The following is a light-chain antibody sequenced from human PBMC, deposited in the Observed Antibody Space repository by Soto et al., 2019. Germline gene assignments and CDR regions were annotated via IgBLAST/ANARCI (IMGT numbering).Light chain of an antibody. CDR3: SSYTSSSTLV. CDR2: DVS. V-gene: IGLV2-14*01. J-gene: IGLJ2*01. Sequence: QSALTQPASVSGSPGQSITISCTGTSSDVGGYNYVSWYQQHPGKAPKVMIYDVSNRPSGVSNRFSGSKSGNTASLTICGLQAEDEADYYCSSYTSSSTLVFGGGTKLTVL. CDR1: SSDVGGYNY.